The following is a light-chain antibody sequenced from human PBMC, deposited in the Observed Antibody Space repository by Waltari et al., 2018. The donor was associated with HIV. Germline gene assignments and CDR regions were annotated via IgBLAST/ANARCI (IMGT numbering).Light chain of an antibody. Sequence: EIVLTQSPGTLSLSPGERATLSCRASQSVSNSYLAWYQQKPGQAPRLLIYGASTRATDIPDRFSGSGSGTDFTLTVSRLEPEDFAVYYCQQYGSSYWTFGQGTKVEIK. CDR2: GAS. CDR1: QSVSNSY. V-gene: IGKV3-20*01. J-gene: IGKJ1*01. CDR3: QQYGSSYWT.